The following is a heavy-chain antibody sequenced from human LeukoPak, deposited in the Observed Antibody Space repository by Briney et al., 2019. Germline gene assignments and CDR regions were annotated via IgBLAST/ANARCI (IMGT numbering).Heavy chain of an antibody. J-gene: IGHJ4*02. Sequence: GSSVKVSCKASGGTFSSYAISWVRQAPGQGLEWMGGIIPIFGTANYAQKFQGRVTITTDGSTSTAYMELSSLRSEDTAVYYCACLHTAMVTAPFDYWGQGTLVTVSS. CDR2: IIPIFGTA. CDR3: ACLHTAMVTAPFDY. V-gene: IGHV1-69*05. CDR1: GGTFSSYA. D-gene: IGHD5-18*01.